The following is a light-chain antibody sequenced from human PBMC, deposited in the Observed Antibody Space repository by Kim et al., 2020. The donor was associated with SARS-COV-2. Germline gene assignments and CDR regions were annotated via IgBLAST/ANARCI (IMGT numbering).Light chain of an antibody. CDR3: QQRRNWPPT. Sequence: LSPGERATLSCRASQSISSDLAWYQQKPGQAPRLLIDDASNRATGIPGRFSGSGSGTDFTLTISNLEPEDFAVYYCQQRRNWPPTFGQGTRLEIK. J-gene: IGKJ5*01. CDR1: QSISSD. V-gene: IGKV3-11*01. CDR2: DAS.